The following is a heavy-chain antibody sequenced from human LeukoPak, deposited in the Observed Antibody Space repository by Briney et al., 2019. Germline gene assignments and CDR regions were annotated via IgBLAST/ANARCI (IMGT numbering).Heavy chain of an antibody. CDR1: GFTFDDYA. J-gene: IGHJ4*02. CDR3: AKGTSSWHEFDY. D-gene: IGHD6-13*01. CDR2: ISWDGGST. Sequence: GGSLRLSCAASGFTFDDYAMHWVSQAPGKGLEWVSLISWDGGSTYYADSVKGRFTISRDNSKNSLYLHMNSLRGEDTAFYYCAKGTSSWHEFDYWGQGTLVTVSS. V-gene: IGHV3-43D*03.